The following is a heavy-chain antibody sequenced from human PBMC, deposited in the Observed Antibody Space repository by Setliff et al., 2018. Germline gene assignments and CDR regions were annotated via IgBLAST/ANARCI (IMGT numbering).Heavy chain of an antibody. J-gene: IGHJ4*02. CDR1: GYTFTSYG. CDR3: ARGAHYGDYIDDY. V-gene: IGHV1-3*01. D-gene: IGHD4-17*01. CDR2: INAANGKT. Sequence: ASVKVSCKASGYTFTSYGVHWVRQAPGQRLEWMGWINAANGKTKYSQKFQGRVTITRDTSASTVYMELSRLRSEDSAVYYCARGAHYGDYIDDYWGQGTLVTVSS.